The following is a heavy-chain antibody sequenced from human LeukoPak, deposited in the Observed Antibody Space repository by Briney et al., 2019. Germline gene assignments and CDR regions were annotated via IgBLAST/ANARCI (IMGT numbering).Heavy chain of an antibody. Sequence: GGSLRLSCAASGLGFAGSAVHWVRQTSGRGLEWIGCVRSRDKNYATIYGASSRGRFTISRDDSRNTASLQMNSLNTEDTAVYYFRHIEYVAPDSWGQGTLVTVSS. D-gene: IGHD2-21*01. CDR2: VRSRDKNYAT. V-gene: IGHV3-73*01. J-gene: IGHJ4*02. CDR3: RHIEYVAPDS. CDR1: GLGFAGSA.